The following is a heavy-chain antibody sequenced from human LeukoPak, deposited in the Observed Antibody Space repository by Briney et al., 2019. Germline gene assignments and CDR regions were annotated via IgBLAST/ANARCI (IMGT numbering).Heavy chain of an antibody. V-gene: IGHV3-48*04. D-gene: IGHD3-10*01. CDR1: GFTFSSYS. Sequence: GGSLRLSCAASGFTFSSYSMNWVRQAPGKGLEWVSSISSSSSTIYYADSVKGRFTISRDNAKNSLYLQMNSLRAEDTAVYYCARDLRYGSGSYYDAFDIWGQGTMVTVSS. CDR3: ARDLRYGSGSYYDAFDI. J-gene: IGHJ3*02. CDR2: ISSSSSTI.